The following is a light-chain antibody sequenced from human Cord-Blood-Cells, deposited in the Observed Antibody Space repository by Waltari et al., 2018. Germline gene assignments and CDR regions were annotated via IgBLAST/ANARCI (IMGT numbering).Light chain of an antibody. Sequence: IVLTQSQGTLSLSPGERATPSCTASQSVSSSYLAWYQQKPGQAPRLLIYGASSRATGIPDRFSGSGSGTDFTLTISRLEPEDFAVYYCQQYGSSPLMYTFGQGTKLEIK. V-gene: IGKV3-20*01. CDR2: GAS. J-gene: IGKJ2*01. CDR3: QQYGSSPLMYT. CDR1: QSVSSSY.